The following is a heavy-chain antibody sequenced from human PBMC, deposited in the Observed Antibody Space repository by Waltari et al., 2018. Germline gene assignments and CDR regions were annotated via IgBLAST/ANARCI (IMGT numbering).Heavy chain of an antibody. V-gene: IGHV1-69*01. CDR2: IIPIFGTA. D-gene: IGHD3-22*01. CDR3: ARASEAGGYYDSSGYYQY. Sequence: VQLVQSGAEVKKPGPSAKVSCKASGGTLSSYAITWVLQAPGQGLEWMGGIIPIFGTANYAQKFQGRVTITADESTSTAYMELSSLRSEDTAVYYCARASEAGGYYDSSGYYQYWGQGTLVTVSS. J-gene: IGHJ4*02. CDR1: GGTLSSYA.